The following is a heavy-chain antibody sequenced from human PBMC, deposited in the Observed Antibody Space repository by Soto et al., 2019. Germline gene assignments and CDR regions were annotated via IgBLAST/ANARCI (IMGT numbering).Heavy chain of an antibody. Sequence: ASVKVSCKASGYTFTSYGISWVRQAPGQGLEWRGWISAYNGNTNYAQKLQGRVTMTTDTSTSTAYMELRSLRSDDTAVYYCARDLGVEWELLRHACDIWGQGTMVTVS. CDR3: ARDLGVEWELLRHACDI. V-gene: IGHV1-18*01. D-gene: IGHD1-26*01. J-gene: IGHJ3*02. CDR1: GYTFTSYG. CDR2: ISAYNGNT.